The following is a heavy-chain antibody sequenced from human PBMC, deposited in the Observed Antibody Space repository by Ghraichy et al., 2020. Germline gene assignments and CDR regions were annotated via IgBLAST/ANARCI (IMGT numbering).Heavy chain of an antibody. CDR2: ISGSGDDT. CDR1: GFTFSNYA. CDR3: AKDRGFSYGFDS. Sequence: GGSLRLSCAASGFTFSNYAISWVRQAPGEGLEWVSGISGSGDDTYYADSVKGRFTISRDNSKNTLYLQMHSLRAGDTAVFYCAKDRGFSYGFDSWGQGTLVTVSS. J-gene: IGHJ4*02. D-gene: IGHD5-18*01. V-gene: IGHV3-23*01.